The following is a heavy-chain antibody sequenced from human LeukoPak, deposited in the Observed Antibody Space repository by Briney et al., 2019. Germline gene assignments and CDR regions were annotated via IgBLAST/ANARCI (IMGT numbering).Heavy chain of an antibody. CDR2: INHSGST. CDR3: ASREVGANSVVWFDP. Sequence: SETLSLTCAVYGGSFSGYYWSWIRQPPGKGLEWIGEINHSGSTNYNPSLKSRVTISVDTSKNQFSLKLSSVTAADTAVYYCASREVGANSVVWFDPWGQGTLVTVSS. V-gene: IGHV4-34*01. CDR1: GGSFSGYY. J-gene: IGHJ5*02. D-gene: IGHD1-26*01.